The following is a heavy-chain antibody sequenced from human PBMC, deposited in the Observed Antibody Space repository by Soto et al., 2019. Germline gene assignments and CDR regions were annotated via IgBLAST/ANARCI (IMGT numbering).Heavy chain of an antibody. V-gene: IGHV2-26*01. CDR3: ARIKSTMVRGVMPPSYYYGMDV. D-gene: IGHD3-10*01. J-gene: IGHJ6*02. CDR2: IFSNDEK. CDR1: GFSLSNARMG. Sequence: QVTLKESGPVLVKPTETLTLTCTVSGFSLSNARMGVSWIRQPPGKALEWLAHIFSNDEKSYSTSLKSRLTISKDTTKSQVVLTMTNMDPVDTATSYCARIKSTMVRGVMPPSYYYGMDVWGQGTTVTVSS.